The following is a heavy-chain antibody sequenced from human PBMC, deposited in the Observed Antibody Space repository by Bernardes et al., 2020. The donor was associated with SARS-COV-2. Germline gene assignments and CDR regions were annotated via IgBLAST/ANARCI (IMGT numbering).Heavy chain of an antibody. D-gene: IGHD3-16*02. J-gene: IGHJ3*02. V-gene: IGHV1-2*02. CDR2: INPNSGGT. Sequence: ASVKVSCKASGYTFTGYYMHWVRQAPGQGLEWMGWINPNSGGTNYAQKFQGRVTMTRDTSISTAYMELSRLRSDDTAVYYCARVAGASHTYYDYGWGSYRFDAFDIWGQGTMVTVSS. CDR1: GYTFTGYY. CDR3: ARVAGASHTYYDYGWGSYRFDAFDI.